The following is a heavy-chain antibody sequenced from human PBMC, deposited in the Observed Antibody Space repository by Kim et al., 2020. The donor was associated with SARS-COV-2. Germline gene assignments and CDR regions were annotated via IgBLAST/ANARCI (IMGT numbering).Heavy chain of an antibody. J-gene: IGHJ4*02. V-gene: IGHV3-7*03. CDR2: IKQDGSVK. Sequence: GGSLRLSCAASGFTFPNYWMSWVRQAPGRGLEWVANIKQDGSVKHYVDSVRGRFTITRDNAKNSLYLQMNSLRAEDTAVYYLATSSDSPANDWGQGTLVT. CDR3: ATSSDSPAND. D-gene: IGHD3-22*01. CDR1: GFTFPNYW.